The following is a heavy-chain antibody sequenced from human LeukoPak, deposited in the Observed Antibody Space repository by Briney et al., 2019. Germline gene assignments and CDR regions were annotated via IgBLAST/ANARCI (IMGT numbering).Heavy chain of an antibody. D-gene: IGHD2/OR15-2a*01. CDR2: ISGSDGTT. V-gene: IGHV3-23*01. J-gene: IGHJ4*02. Sequence: GGSLRLSCAASGFTFSSYSMSWVRQAPGKGLEWVSGISGSDGTTYYADSVKGRFTISRDNSKNTLYLQMNGLRAEDTAVYYCAKDSAKKYDDYWGQGTLVTVSS. CDR1: GFTFSSYS. CDR3: AKDSAKKYDDY.